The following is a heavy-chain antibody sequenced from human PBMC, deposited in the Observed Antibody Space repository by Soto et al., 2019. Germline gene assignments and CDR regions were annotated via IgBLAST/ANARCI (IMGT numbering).Heavy chain of an antibody. CDR3: AKEIGSSWYLFDY. D-gene: IGHD6-13*01. CDR1: GFTFSSYA. J-gene: IGHJ4*02. V-gene: IGHV3-23*01. CDR2: ISGSGGST. Sequence: GGSLRLSCAASGFTFSSYAMSWVRQAPGKGLEWVSAISGSGGSTYYADSVKGRFTISRDNSKNTLYLQMKSLRVEDTAVYYCAKEIGSSWYLFDYWGQGTLVTVSS.